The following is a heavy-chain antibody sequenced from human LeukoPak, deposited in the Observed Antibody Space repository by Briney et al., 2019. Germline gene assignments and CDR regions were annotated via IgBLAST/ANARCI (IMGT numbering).Heavy chain of an antibody. J-gene: IGHJ4*02. CDR2: IYSSGST. CDR3: AKEGTYTYGASDFDY. D-gene: IGHD4/OR15-4a*01. Sequence: SETLSLTYTVSGVSISSSSYYWGWIRQPPGKGLEWIGSIYSSGSTYYNPSLKSRVTISVDTSKNQFTLKLSSVTAADTAVYYCAKEGTYTYGASDFDYWGQGTLVTVSS. V-gene: IGHV4-39*06. CDR1: GVSISSSSYY.